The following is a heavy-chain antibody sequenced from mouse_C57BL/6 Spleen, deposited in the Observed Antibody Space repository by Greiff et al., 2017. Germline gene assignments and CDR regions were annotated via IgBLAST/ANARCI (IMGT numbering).Heavy chain of an antibody. CDR1: GFTFSDFY. D-gene: IGHD2-3*01. CDR3: ARDYDGYHGSFDV. CDR2: SRNKANDYTT. Sequence: DVMLVESGGGLVQSGRSLRLSCATSGFTFSDFYMEWVRQAPGKGLEWIAASRNKANDYTTEYSASVKGRFIVSRDTSQSILYLQMNALRAEDTAIYYWARDYDGYHGSFDVWGTGTTVTVSS. J-gene: IGHJ1*03. V-gene: IGHV7-1*01.